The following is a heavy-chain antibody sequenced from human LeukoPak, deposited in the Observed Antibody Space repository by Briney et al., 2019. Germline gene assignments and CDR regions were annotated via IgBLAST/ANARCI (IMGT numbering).Heavy chain of an antibody. J-gene: IGHJ4*02. V-gene: IGHV3-66*01. CDR1: GGSFSGYY. D-gene: IGHD5-18*01. CDR2: IYSGGAT. CDR3: AREVLDTAMALGY. Sequence: QASETLSLTCAVYGGSFSGYYWSWVRQAPGKGLEWVSIIYSGGATYYADSVKGRFTISRDNSKNTLYLQMNSLRAEDTAVYYCAREVLDTAMALGYWGQGTLVTVSS.